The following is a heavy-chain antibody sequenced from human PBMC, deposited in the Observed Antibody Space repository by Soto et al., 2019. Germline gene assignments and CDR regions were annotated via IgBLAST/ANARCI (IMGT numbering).Heavy chain of an antibody. Sequence: QVQLVQSGAEVKKPGASVKVSCKASGYSFTAYGISWVRQAPGQGLEWMGWISTAHSDIGYAQKFQGRVTMTTDTSKSTAYMELRSLRSDDTAGYYCARDLAYIREFWGQGTLVTVSS. V-gene: IGHV1-18*01. CDR1: GYSFTAYG. CDR2: ISTAHSDI. J-gene: IGHJ4*02. D-gene: IGHD4-17*01. CDR3: ARDLAYIREF.